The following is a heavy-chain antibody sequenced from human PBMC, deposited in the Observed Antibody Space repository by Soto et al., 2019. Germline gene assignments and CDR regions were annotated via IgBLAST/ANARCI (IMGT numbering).Heavy chain of an antibody. J-gene: IGHJ5*02. V-gene: IGHV3-23*01. CDR2: VSGSGASV. Sequence: EVQLLESGGGFVKPGGSLRLSCEGSGFIFSSHAMSWVRQAPGKGLEWVSSVSGSGASVHLPDFLKGRFSSSRDNSKNTVYLELNNLRVDDTDVYYCAKDLPLWSGYSFSENHWGQGTLVTVSS. CDR1: GFIFSSHA. D-gene: IGHD3-3*01. CDR3: AKDLPLWSGYSFSENH.